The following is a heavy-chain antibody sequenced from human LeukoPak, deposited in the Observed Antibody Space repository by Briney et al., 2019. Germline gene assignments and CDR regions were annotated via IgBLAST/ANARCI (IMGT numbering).Heavy chain of an antibody. CDR3: AKSREQWLVWGGAFDI. CDR1: GFTFSRSW. V-gene: IGHV3-7*03. Sequence: PGGSLRLSCAASGFTFSRSWMSWVRQAPGKGLEWVANIKEVGSAKNYVDSVRGRFTISRDNSKNTLYLQMNSLRAEDTAVYYCAKSREQWLVWGGAFDIWGQGTLVTVSS. J-gene: IGHJ4*02. D-gene: IGHD6-19*01. CDR2: IKEVGSAK.